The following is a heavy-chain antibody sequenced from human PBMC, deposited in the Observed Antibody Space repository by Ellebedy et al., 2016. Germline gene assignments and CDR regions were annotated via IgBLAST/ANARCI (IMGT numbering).Heavy chain of an antibody. CDR2: IYPGDSET. J-gene: IGHJ5*02. CDR3: ARLDLTAAGLPLYYFDP. D-gene: IGHD6-13*01. CDR1: GYSFTSYW. V-gene: IGHV5-51*01. Sequence: GESLKISCKGSGYSFTSYWIGWVRQMPGKGLEWMGIIYPGDSETSYYPSFQGQVTIAADKSVSTAYLQWSSLKASDSGIYYCARLDLTAAGLPLYYFDPWGHGTQVIVSS.